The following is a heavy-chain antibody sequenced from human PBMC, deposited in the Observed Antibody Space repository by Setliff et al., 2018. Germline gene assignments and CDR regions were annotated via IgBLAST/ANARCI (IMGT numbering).Heavy chain of an antibody. Sequence: ASVKVSCKASGYTFTNYYMHWVRQAPGQGLEWMGIIKPSGGSTNYAQKFQGRVTMTRDTSTSTVYMGLSSLRSEDTAVYYCARESGGDYNFNFDYWGQGTLVTVSS. CDR3: ARESGGDYNFNFDY. CDR2: IKPSGGST. J-gene: IGHJ4*02. CDR1: GYTFTNYY. V-gene: IGHV1-46*01. D-gene: IGHD3-3*01.